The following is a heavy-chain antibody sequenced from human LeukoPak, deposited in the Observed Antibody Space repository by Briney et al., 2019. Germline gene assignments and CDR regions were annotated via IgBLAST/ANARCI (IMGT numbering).Heavy chain of an antibody. CDR3: ARWTYYYDSSGYLDY. J-gene: IGHJ4*02. D-gene: IGHD3-22*01. Sequence: SETLSLTCAVSGGSISSGGYSWRWIRQPPGKGLEWIGYIYHSGSTYYNPSLKSRVTISVDRSKNQFSLKLSSVTAADTAVYYCARWTYYYDSSGYLDYWGQGTLVTVSS. CDR1: GGSISSGGYS. CDR2: IYHSGST. V-gene: IGHV4-30-2*01.